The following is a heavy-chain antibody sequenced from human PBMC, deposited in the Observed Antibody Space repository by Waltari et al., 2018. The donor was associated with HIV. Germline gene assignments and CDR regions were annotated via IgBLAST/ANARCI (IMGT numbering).Heavy chain of an antibody. CDR3: ARELRFDIVFDY. J-gene: IGHJ4*02. CDR2: SNTGDGST. V-gene: IGHV1-3*04. D-gene: IGHD5-12*01. CDR1: KYTFASYG. Sequence: QVQLVQSGAEMRKPGASVKVSCTASKYTFASYGIHWLRQAPGQRLEWMGWSNTGDGSTKYSQKFQGRVTITRNTSASTAYMQLSSLRSEDTAIYYCARELRFDIVFDYWGQGTLVTVSS.